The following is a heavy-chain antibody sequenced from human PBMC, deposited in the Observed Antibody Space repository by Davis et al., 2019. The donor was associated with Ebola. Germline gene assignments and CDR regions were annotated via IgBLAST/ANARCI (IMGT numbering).Heavy chain of an antibody. CDR2: IYYSGST. CDR3: ARGRENYHNY. V-gene: IGHV4-59*12. Sequence: PSETLSLTCTVSGGSISSYYWSWIRQPPGKGLEWIGYIYYSGSTNYNPSLKSRVTISVDTSKNQFSLNLSSVTAADTAVYYCARGRENYHNYWGQGTLVSVSS. J-gene: IGHJ4*02. CDR1: GGSISSYY. D-gene: IGHD5-24*01.